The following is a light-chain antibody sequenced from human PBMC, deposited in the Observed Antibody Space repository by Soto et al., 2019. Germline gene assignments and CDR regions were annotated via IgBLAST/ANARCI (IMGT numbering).Light chain of an antibody. CDR1: TGAVTSGYY. CDR2: STS. J-gene: IGLJ2*01. CDR3: LLYYGGGVV. V-gene: IGLV7-43*01. Sequence: QAVVTQEPSLTVSPGGTVTLTCASSTGAVTSGYYPTWFQQKPGQAPRALIYSTSDKYSWTPARFSGSLLGDKAALTLSGVQPEDEAEYYCLLYYGGGVVFGGGTQLTVL.